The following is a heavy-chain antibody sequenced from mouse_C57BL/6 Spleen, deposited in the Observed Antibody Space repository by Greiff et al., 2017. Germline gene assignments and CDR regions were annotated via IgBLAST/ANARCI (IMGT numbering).Heavy chain of an antibody. Sequence: EVKLVESGGGLVKPGGSLKLSCAASGFTFSDYGMHWVRQAPEKGLEWVAYISSGSSTIYYADTVKGRFTISRDNAKNTLFLQMTSLRSEDTAMYYCARTSEGSGGAMDYWGQGTSVTVAS. J-gene: IGHJ4*01. CDR1: GFTFSDYG. CDR3: ARTSEGSGGAMDY. V-gene: IGHV5-17*01. CDR2: ISSGSSTI.